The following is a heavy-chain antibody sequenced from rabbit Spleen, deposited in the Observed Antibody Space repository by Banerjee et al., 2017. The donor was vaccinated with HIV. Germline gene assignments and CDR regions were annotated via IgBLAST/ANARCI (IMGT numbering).Heavy chain of an antibody. CDR2: IDAGSSGFT. CDR1: GVSFSISSY. J-gene: IGHJ4*01. CDR3: VREVAGKFNL. Sequence: QSLEESGGDLVKPGASLTLTCTASGVSFSISSYMCWVRQAPGKGLEWIACIDAGSSGFTYFATWAKGRFTISRHNAQNTLYLQLNSLTAADTATYFCVREVAGKFNLWGPGTLVTVS. V-gene: IGHV1S40*01. D-gene: IGHD4-1*01.